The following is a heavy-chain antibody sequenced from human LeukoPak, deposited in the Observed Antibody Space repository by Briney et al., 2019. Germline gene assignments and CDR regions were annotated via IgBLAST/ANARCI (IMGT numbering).Heavy chain of an antibody. Sequence: SETLSLTCAVSGGSITNSYWNWIRQSPGKGLEWIGYINYSGTTNYNPSLKNRVTISVDTSKNQFSLKLSSVTAADTAVYFCARDPLSTSDFDIWGQGTMVTVSS. CDR1: GGSITNSY. CDR2: INYSGTT. J-gene: IGHJ3*02. D-gene: IGHD1-1*01. V-gene: IGHV4-59*01. CDR3: ARDPLSTSDFDI.